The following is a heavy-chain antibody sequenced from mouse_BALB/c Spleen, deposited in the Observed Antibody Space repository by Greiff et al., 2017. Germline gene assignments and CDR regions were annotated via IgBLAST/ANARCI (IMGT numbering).Heavy chain of an antibody. CDR3: ARRGYRYDWFAY. CDR1: GFSLSTSGMG. V-gene: IGHV8-12*01. D-gene: IGHD2-14*01. Sequence: QVTLKVSGPGILQPSQTLSLTCSFSGFSLSTSGMGVSWIRQPSGKGLEWLAHIYWDDDKRYNPSLKSRLTISKDTSSNQVFLKITSVDTADTATYYCARRGYRYDWFAYWGQGTLVTVSA. CDR2: IYWDDDK. J-gene: IGHJ3*01.